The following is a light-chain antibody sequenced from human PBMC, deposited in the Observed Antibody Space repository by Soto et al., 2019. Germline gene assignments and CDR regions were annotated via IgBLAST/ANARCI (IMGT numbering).Light chain of an antibody. CDR2: GAS. CDR1: QSVSSY. Sequence: EILLTQSPATLSLSPGERGTLSCRARQSVSSYLAWYQQKPGKAPRPLIYGASSRATGIPDRLSGSGSGTVFTLPIRRLEPEDFAVYYCQQYGSLWTFGQGTKVDIK. J-gene: IGKJ1*01. CDR3: QQYGSLWT. V-gene: IGKV3-20*01.